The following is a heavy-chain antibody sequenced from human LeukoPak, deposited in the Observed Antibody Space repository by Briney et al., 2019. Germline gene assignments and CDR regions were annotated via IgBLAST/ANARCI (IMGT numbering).Heavy chain of an antibody. V-gene: IGHV5-51*01. CDR3: ARPQGRSGYYTPIDY. Sequence: GESLKISCKGSGYSFSNYWIGWVRQMPGRGLEWMGIIYPGGSDTRYSPSFQGQVTISADKSISTAYLQWSSLQASDTAMYYCARPQGRSGYYTPIDYWGQGTLVTVSS. CDR2: IYPGGSDT. J-gene: IGHJ4*02. D-gene: IGHD3-22*01. CDR1: GYSFSNYW.